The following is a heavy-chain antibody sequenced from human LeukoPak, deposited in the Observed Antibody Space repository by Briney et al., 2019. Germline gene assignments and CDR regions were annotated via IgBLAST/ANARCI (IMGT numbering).Heavy chain of an antibody. CDR2: FHHPGTT. CDR3: ARDPGYTANWNYFDY. CDR1: GYSINSGYY. D-gene: IGHD1-20*01. Sequence: PSETLSLTCAVSGYSINSGYYWRWIRQPPGKGLEWIGTFHHPGTTYYNPSLSSRVTISVDTSKNQFSLRLNSVTAADTAVYFCARDPGYTANWNYFDYWGQGALVTVSS. V-gene: IGHV4-38-2*02. J-gene: IGHJ4*02.